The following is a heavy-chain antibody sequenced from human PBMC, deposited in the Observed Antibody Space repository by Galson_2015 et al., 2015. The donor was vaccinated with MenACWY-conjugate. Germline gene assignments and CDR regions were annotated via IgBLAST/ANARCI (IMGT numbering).Heavy chain of an antibody. CDR2: IRSKANSYAT. Sequence: SLRLSCAASGFTFSGSAMHWVRQASGKGLEWVGRIRSKANSYATAYAASVKGRFTISRDDSKNTAYLQMNSLKTEDTAVYYCARSFEVAAAGPYYGMDVWGQGTTVTVSS. V-gene: IGHV3-73*01. D-gene: IGHD6-13*01. CDR3: ARSFEVAAAGPYYGMDV. CDR1: GFTFSGSA. J-gene: IGHJ6*02.